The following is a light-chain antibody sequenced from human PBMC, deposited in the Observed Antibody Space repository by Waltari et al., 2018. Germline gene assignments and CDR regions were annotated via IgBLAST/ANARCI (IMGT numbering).Light chain of an antibody. J-gene: IGKJ1*01. CDR2: RAS. CDR1: QSIGSS. Sequence: ETVVTQSPATLSMSPGERATPSCRTSQSIGSSLAWYQQRPGQAPRLLIYRASTRATGIPDRFSGSGSETEFTLNISSLQSEDIAVYYCQQYNNWPPGTFGQGTKVEI. CDR3: QQYNNWPPGT. V-gene: IGKV3-15*01.